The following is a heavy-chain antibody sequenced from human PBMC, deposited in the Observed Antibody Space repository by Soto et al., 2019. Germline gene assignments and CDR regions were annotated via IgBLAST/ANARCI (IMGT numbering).Heavy chain of an antibody. Sequence: QVQLVESGGGVVQPGWSLRLSCAASGFTFNTYTMHWVRQAPGKGLEWVELISSDGNSKYYPDSVKGRFTVSRDNSDYTMYLQMNSLRPDATAVYFCARDGYCTGGTCLEGMDVWGPGTTITVSS. CDR3: ARDGYCTGGTCLEGMDV. CDR2: ISSDGNSK. D-gene: IGHD2-15*01. J-gene: IGHJ6*02. V-gene: IGHV3-30-3*01. CDR1: GFTFNTYT.